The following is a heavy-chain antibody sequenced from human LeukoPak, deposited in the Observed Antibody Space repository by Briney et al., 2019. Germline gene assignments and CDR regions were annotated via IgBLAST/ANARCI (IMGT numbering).Heavy chain of an antibody. J-gene: IGHJ5*02. CDR3: ARLWYCSGTSCYPSDYYGSGSYYNVWFDP. CDR2: INHSGST. Sequence: PSETLSLTCAVYGGSFSGYYWSWIRQPPGKGLEWIGEINHSGSTNYNPSLKSRVTISVDTSKNQFSLKLSSVTAADTAVYYCARLWYCSGTSCYPSDYYGSGSYYNVWFDPWGQGTLVTVSS. V-gene: IGHV4-34*01. D-gene: IGHD3-10*01. CDR1: GGSFSGYY.